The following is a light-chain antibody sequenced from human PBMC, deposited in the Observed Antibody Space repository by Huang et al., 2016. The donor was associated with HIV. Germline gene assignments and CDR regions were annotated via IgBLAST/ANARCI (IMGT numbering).Light chain of an antibody. V-gene: IGKV3-15*01. CDR3: QHYSNWPPWT. CDR1: QTVNDN. J-gene: IGKJ1*01. Sequence: EIVMTQSPATLSVSPGERATLSCRASQTVNDNLAWYQQKPGQPPRLLIYGASARATGIPVRFSGSGSGTDFTLTISSLQSEDSAVYYCQHYSNWPPWTFGQGTKVEIK. CDR2: GAS.